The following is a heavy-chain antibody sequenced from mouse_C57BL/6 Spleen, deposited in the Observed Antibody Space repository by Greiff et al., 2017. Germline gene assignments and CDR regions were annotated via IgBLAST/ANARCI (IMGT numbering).Heavy chain of an antibody. CDR2: ISSGGDYI. V-gene: IGHV5-9-1*02. CDR3: TREGDYYGSSYSFDY. D-gene: IGHD1-1*01. CDR1: GFTFSSYA. Sequence: DVMLVESGEGLVKPGGSLKLSCAASGFTFSSYAMSWVRQTPEKRLEWVAYISSGGDYIYYADTVKGRFTISRDNARNTLYLQMSSLKSEDTAMYYCTREGDYYGSSYSFDYWGQGTTLTVSS. J-gene: IGHJ2*01.